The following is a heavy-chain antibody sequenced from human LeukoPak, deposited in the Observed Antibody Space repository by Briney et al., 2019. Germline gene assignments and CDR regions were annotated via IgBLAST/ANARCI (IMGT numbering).Heavy chain of an antibody. CDR2: IYYSGST. Sequence: SETLSLTCTVSGGFISSYYWSWIRQPPGKGLEWIGYIYYSGSTNYNPSLKSRVTISVDTSKNQFSLKLSSVTAADTAVYYCARSYCGGDCYSPYFDYWGQGTLVTVSS. J-gene: IGHJ4*02. V-gene: IGHV4-59*01. CDR1: GGFISSYY. CDR3: ARSYCGGDCYSPYFDY. D-gene: IGHD2-21*02.